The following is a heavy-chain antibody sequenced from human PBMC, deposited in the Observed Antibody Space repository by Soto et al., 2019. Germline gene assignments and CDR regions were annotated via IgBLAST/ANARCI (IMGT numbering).Heavy chain of an antibody. Sequence: LRLSCAASGFTFSNYAMTWVRQAPGKGLEWVSAISSGGNTYYTDSVKGRFTISRDNSKNTLYLQVNSLRAEDTALYYCAKDHFGLADWGQGTLVTVSS. D-gene: IGHD3-16*01. J-gene: IGHJ4*02. V-gene: IGHV3-23*01. CDR3: AKDHFGLAD. CDR2: ISSGGNT. CDR1: GFTFSNYA.